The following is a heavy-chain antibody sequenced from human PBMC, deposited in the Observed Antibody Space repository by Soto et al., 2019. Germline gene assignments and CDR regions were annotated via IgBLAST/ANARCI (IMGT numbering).Heavy chain of an antibody. V-gene: IGHV5-51*01. CDR3: ARRVGGGYYYYYYGMDV. CDR2: IYPGDSDT. D-gene: IGHD3-16*01. CDR1: GYSFTSYW. Sequence: GESLKISCKGSGYSFTSYWIGWVRQMPGKGLEWMGIIYPGDSDTRYSPSFQGKVTISADKSISTAYLQWSSLKASDTAMYYCARRVGGGYYYYYYGMDVWGQGTTVTVSS. J-gene: IGHJ6*02.